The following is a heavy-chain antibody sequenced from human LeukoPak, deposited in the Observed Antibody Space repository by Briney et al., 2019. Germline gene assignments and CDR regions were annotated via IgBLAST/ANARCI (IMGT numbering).Heavy chain of an antibody. D-gene: IGHD3-22*01. J-gene: IGHJ4*02. Sequence: PGGSLRLSCAASGFTFSSYWMSWVRQAPGKGLEWVANIKQDGSEKYYVDSVKGRFTISRDNAKNSLYLQTNSLRAEDTAVYYCARGGPVVKDSFFDYWGQGTLVTVSS. V-gene: IGHV3-7*01. CDR1: GFTFSSYW. CDR3: ARGGPVVKDSFFDY. CDR2: IKQDGSEK.